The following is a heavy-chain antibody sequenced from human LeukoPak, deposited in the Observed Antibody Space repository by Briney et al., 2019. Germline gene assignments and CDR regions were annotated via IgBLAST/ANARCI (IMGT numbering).Heavy chain of an antibody. J-gene: IGHJ5*02. Sequence: GSLRLTCAASGFTFNTYSMNWARQAPGKGLEWIGYIYYTGSTSYNPSLKSRVTMSLDASKNQFSLELNSVTPADTAVYYCARGGNYWPQWWFDPWGRGTLVSVSS. D-gene: IGHD1-26*01. CDR3: ARGGNYWPQWWFDP. CDR2: IYYTGST. V-gene: IGHV4-59*01. CDR1: GFTFNTYS.